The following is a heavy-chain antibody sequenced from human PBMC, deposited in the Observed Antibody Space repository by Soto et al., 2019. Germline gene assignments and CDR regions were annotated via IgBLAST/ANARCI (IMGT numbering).Heavy chain of an antibody. CDR2: VYSADGT. D-gene: IGHD1-1*01. V-gene: IGHV3-53*01. CDR3: ATWRLPEHAFDV. J-gene: IGHJ3*01. Sequence: DVQVEESGGGLIQPGGSLRLSCAASGFIVNGKKYLTWVRQAPGKGLEWLSAVYSADGTFYADSVKGRFTVSLDNVKNTVYLQMNSLRSEDTGVYYCATWRLPEHAFDVWGPGTRVTVSA. CDR1: GFIVNGKKY.